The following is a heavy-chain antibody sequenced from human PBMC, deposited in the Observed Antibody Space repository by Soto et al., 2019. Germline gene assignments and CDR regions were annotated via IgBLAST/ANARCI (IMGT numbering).Heavy chain of an antibody. Sequence: EVQLVESGGGLVQPGRSLRLSCAASGFTFDDYAMHWVRQAPGKGLEWVSGISWNSGSIGYADSVKGRFTISRDNAXNSLYLQMNSLRAEDTALYYCAKDPTAMALYYFDYWGQGTLVTVSS. J-gene: IGHJ4*02. CDR3: AKDPTAMALYYFDY. V-gene: IGHV3-9*01. CDR1: GFTFDDYA. D-gene: IGHD5-18*01. CDR2: ISWNSGSI.